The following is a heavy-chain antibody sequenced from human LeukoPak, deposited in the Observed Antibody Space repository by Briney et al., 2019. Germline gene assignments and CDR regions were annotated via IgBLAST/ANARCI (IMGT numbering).Heavy chain of an antibody. J-gene: IGHJ4*02. CDR1: GGSISSSSYY. CDR3: ASLEWRAYKLVY. CDR2: IYYSGST. V-gene: IGHV4-39*01. Sequence: SETLSLTCTVSGGSISSSSYYWGWVRQPPGKGLEWIGSIYYSGSTFYNPSLKSRVTISVDTSKNQFSLKLSSVTAADTAVYYCASLEWRAYKLVYWGQGTLVTVSS. D-gene: IGHD1-1*01.